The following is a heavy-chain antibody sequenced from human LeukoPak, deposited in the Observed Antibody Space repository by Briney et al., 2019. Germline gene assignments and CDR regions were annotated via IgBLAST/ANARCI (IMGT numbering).Heavy chain of an antibody. V-gene: IGHV3-21*01. CDR1: GFTFSSYS. D-gene: IGHD3-22*01. CDR3: ARDLPYYYDSSGYPRDYFDY. Sequence: GGSLRLSCAASGFTFSSYSMNWVRQAPGKGLEWVSSISSSSSYIYYADSVKGRFTISRDNAKNSLYLQVNSLRAEDTAVYYCARDLPYYYDSSGYPRDYFDYWGQGTLVTVSS. CDR2: ISSSSSYI. J-gene: IGHJ4*02.